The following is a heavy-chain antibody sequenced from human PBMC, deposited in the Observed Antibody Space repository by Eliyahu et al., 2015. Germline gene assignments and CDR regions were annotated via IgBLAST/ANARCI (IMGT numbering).Heavy chain of an antibody. J-gene: IGHJ5*02. V-gene: IGHV1-2*06. D-gene: IGHD3-16*01. Sequence: GQGLEWMGRINPNGGDTKYAQKFQGRVTLTTDTSISTAYMDLSGLRFEDTAVYYCARDAVGGGNWFDPWGQGTLVTVSS. CDR2: INPNGGDT. CDR3: ARDAVGGGNWFDP.